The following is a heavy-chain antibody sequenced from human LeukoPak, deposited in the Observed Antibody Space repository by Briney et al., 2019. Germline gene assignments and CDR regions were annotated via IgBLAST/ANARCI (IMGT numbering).Heavy chain of an antibody. CDR3: IRGAASGSYYGLDV. CDR2: IRSKANNYAT. CDR1: GFTFSGST. D-gene: IGHD1-26*01. J-gene: IGHJ6*02. Sequence: QPGGSLRLSCAASGFTFSGSTIHWVRQASGEGLEWVGRIRSKANNYATAYATSVKGRFTLSRDDSNNTAYLQMNSLKTEDTAVYFCIRGAASGSYYGLDVWGQGATVTVSS. V-gene: IGHV3-73*01.